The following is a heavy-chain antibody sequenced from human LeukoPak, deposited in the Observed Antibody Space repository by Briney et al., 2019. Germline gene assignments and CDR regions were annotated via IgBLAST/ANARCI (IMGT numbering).Heavy chain of an antibody. Sequence: PGGSLRLSCAASGFTFNEYFMGWVRQAPGKGPEWVSYISTSGNTMYYPDSVKGRFTVSRDNAKNSLYLQMNSLRVEDTAVYYCARDPRGTLVRGHRFDHWGQGTLVTVSS. J-gene: IGHJ4*02. CDR1: GFTFNEYF. CDR2: ISTSGNTM. D-gene: IGHD3-10*01. V-gene: IGHV3-11*01. CDR3: ARDPRGTLVRGHRFDH.